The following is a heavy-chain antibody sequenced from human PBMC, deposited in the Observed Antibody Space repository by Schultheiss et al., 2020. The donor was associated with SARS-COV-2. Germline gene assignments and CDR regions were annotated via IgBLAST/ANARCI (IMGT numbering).Heavy chain of an antibody. J-gene: IGHJ3*02. CDR2: ISGSGGST. CDR3: ACREMATIIEAGDAFDI. CDR1: GFTFSDYY. D-gene: IGHD5-24*01. V-gene: IGHV3-23*01. Sequence: GGSLRLSCAASGFTFSDYYMSWVRQAPGKGLEWVSAISGSGGSTYYADSVKGRFTISRDNSKNTLYLQMNSLRAEDTAVYYCACREMATIIEAGDAFDIWCQGTMVTVSS.